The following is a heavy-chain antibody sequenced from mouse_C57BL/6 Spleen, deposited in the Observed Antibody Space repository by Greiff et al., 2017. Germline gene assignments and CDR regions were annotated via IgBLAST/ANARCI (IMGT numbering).Heavy chain of an antibody. CDR3: ARATGRGYFDV. V-gene: IGHV1-64*01. CDR2: IHPNSGST. D-gene: IGHD4-1*01. J-gene: IGHJ1*03. CDR1: GYTFTSYW. Sequence: QVQLQQPGAELVKPGASVKLSCKASGYTFTSYWMHWVKQRPGQGLEWIGMIHPNSGSTNYNEKFKSKATLTVDKSSSTAYMQRSSLTSEDSAVYYCARATGRGYFDVWGTGTTVTVSS.